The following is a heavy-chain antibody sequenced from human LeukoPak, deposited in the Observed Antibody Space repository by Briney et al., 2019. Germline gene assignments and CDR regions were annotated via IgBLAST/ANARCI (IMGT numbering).Heavy chain of an antibody. D-gene: IGHD3-22*01. Sequence: ASVKVSCKASGYTFTSHGISWVRQAPGQGLEWMGWISAYNGNMNYAQKLQGRATMTTDTSTSTAYMEVRSLRSDDTAVYYCARLHNYYDSSGYYLTSYYYYYGMDVWGQGTTVTVSS. CDR1: GYTFTSHG. CDR2: ISAYNGNM. J-gene: IGHJ6*02. V-gene: IGHV1-18*01. CDR3: ARLHNYYDSSGYYLTSYYYYYGMDV.